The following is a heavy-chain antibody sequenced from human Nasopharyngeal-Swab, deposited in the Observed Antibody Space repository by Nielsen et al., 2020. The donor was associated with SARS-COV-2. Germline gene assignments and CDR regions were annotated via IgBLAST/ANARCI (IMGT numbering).Heavy chain of an antibody. V-gene: IGHV4-31*03. J-gene: IGHJ4*02. CDR2: IYYSGST. CDR3: ARGGDYVWGSYRNKFDY. Sequence: SETLSLTCTVSGGSISSGGYYWSWIRQHPGKGLEWIGYIYYSGSTYYNPSLKSRLTISVDTSKNQFSLKLSSVTAADTAVCYCARGGDYVWGSYRNKFDYWGQGTLVTVSS. D-gene: IGHD3-16*02. CDR1: GGSISSGGYY.